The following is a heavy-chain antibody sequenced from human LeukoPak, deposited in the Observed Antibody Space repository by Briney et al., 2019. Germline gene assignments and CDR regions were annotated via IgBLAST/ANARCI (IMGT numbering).Heavy chain of an antibody. V-gene: IGHV3-23*01. Sequence: GGSLRLSCAASGFTFSSYAMSWVRQAPGQGLEWVSAISGSGGSTYYADSVKGRFTISRDNSKNTLYLQMNSLRAEDTAVYYCATGLGYSGYDFLDYWAREPWSPSPQ. CDR1: GFTFSSYA. J-gene: IGHJ4*02. CDR2: ISGSGGST. D-gene: IGHD5-12*01. CDR3: ATGLGYSGYDFLDY.